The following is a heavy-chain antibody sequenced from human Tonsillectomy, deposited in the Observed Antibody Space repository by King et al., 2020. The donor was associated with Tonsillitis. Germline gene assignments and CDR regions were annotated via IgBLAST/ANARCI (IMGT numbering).Heavy chain of an antibody. V-gene: IGHV3-73*02. CDR3: TSPYCSSTSCYVGYAFDI. CDR1: GFTFSGSA. CDR2: LRSKANSYAT. J-gene: IGHJ3*02. D-gene: IGHD2-2*01. Sequence: VQLVESGGGLVQPGGSLKLSCAASGFTFSGSALHWVRQASGKGLEWVGRLRSKANSYATAYAASVKGWFTISRDDSKNTAYLQMNSLKTEDTAVYYCTSPYCSSTSCYVGYAFDIWGQGTMVTVSS.